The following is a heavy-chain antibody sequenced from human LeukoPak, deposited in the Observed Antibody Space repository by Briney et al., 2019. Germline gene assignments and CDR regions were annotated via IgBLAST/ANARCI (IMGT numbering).Heavy chain of an antibody. CDR3: ARGRRNYYFDY. V-gene: IGHV4-59*01. CDR2: IYYSGST. D-gene: IGHD1-14*01. J-gene: IGHJ4*02. CDR1: GGSISSYY. Sequence: SETLSLTCTVSGGSISSYYWSWLRQPPGKGLEWIGYIYYSGSTNYNPSLKSRVTISVDTSKNQSSLKLSSVTAADTAVYYCARGRRNYYFDYWGQGTLVTVSS.